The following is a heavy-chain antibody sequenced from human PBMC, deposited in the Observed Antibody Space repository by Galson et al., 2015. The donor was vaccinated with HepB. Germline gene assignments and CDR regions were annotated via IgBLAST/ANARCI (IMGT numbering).Heavy chain of an antibody. J-gene: IGHJ6*02. CDR1: GFTVSSNY. Sequence: SLRLSCAASGFTVSSNYMSWVRQAPGKGLEWVSVIYSGGSTYYADSVKGRFTISRDNSKNTLYLQMNSLRAEDTAVYYCARGAPRQLWFGEGAVLDVWGQGTTVTVSS. D-gene: IGHD3-10*01. CDR2: IYSGGST. CDR3: ARGAPRQLWFGEGAVLDV. V-gene: IGHV3-66*02.